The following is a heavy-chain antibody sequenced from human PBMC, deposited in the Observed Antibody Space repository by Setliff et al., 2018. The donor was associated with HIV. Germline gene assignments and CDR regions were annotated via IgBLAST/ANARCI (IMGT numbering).Heavy chain of an antibody. CDR1: GFTFSSYA. CDR2: ISYDGHNT. J-gene: IGHJ6*03. D-gene: IGHD2-15*01. CDR3: AKDCSGGSCYYYYMDV. V-gene: IGHV3-30*04. Sequence: GGSLRLSCAASGFTFSSYAMHWVRQPPGKGLEWVAVISYDGHNTDYADSVRGRFTISRDNSKNTLYLQMNSLRVEDTAVYYCAKDCSGGSCYYYYMDVWDKGTTVTVSS.